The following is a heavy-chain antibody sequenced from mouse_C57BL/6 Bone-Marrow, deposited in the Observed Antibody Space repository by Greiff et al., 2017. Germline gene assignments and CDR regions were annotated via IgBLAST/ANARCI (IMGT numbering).Heavy chain of an antibody. Sequence: EVQVVESGPELVKPGASVKISCKASGYSFTGYYMNWVKQSPEKSLEWIGEINPSTGGTTYNQKFKAKATLTVDKSSSTAYMQLKSLTSEDSAVYYCARGSPPGGSSSYWYFDVWGTGTTVTVSS. CDR1: GYSFTGYY. J-gene: IGHJ1*03. D-gene: IGHD1-1*01. V-gene: IGHV1-42*01. CDR2: INPSTGGT. CDR3: ARGSPPGGSSSYWYFDV.